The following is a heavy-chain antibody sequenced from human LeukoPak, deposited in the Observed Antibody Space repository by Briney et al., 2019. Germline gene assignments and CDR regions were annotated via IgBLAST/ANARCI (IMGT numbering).Heavy chain of an antibody. Sequence: GGSLRLSCAASTFTFSSYNMNWVRQAPGKGLEWVSSISSSGTYIYYRDSVKGRFTISRDNSKNTLYLQMNSLRAEDTAVYYCAKDMGRHTRGMSDYWGQGTLVTVSS. CDR2: ISSSGTYI. D-gene: IGHD3-10*01. CDR1: TFTFSSYN. J-gene: IGHJ4*02. CDR3: AKDMGRHTRGMSDY. V-gene: IGHV3-21*01.